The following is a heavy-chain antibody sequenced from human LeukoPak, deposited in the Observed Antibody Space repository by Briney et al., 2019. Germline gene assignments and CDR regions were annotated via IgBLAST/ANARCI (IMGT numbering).Heavy chain of an antibody. D-gene: IGHD6-19*01. J-gene: IGHJ3*02. CDR1: GFTFDDYA. CDR3: AKGKYSSGWYGAFDI. V-gene: IGHV3-9*01. Sequence: GGSLRLSCAASGFTFDDYAMYWVRQAPGKGLEWVSGISWNSGSIGYADSVKGRFTISRDNAKNSLYLQMNSLRAEDTALYYCAKGKYSSGWYGAFDIWGQGTMVTVSS. CDR2: ISWNSGSI.